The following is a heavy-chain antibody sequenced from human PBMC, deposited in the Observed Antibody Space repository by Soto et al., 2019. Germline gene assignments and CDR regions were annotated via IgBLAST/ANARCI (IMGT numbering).Heavy chain of an antibody. Sequence: AEFLIIFRKVCCYSFTTYWIGWVVQMPGKGLECMGIIYPGDCDTRYSPSFQGQVTISADKSISTAYLQWSSLKASDTAMYYCARPSGNYYNFDYWGQGTMVTVSS. J-gene: IGHJ4*02. CDR1: CYSFTTYW. CDR2: IYPGDCDT. CDR3: ARPSGNYYNFDY. V-gene: IGHV5-51*01. D-gene: IGHD1-26*01.